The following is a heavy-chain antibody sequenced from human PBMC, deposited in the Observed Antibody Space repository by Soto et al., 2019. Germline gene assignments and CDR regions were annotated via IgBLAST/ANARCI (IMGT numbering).Heavy chain of an antibody. CDR1: GYSFTSYW. J-gene: IGHJ6*02. V-gene: IGHV5-51*01. CDR2: IYPGDSDT. Sequence: EVQLVPSGAEVKKPGESLKISCKGSGYSFTSYWIGWVRQMPGKGLEWMGIIYPGDSDTRYSPSFQGQVTISADKSXXXXXXXXXXXXXXXXXXXXXXXLXFXXXXXXYXGMDVWGQGTTVTVSS. D-gene: IGHD3-10*01. CDR3: XXLXFXXXXXXYXGMDV.